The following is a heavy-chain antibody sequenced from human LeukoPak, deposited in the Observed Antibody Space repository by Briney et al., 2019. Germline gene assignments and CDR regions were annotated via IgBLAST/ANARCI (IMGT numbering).Heavy chain of an antibody. V-gene: IGHV3-23*01. CDR3: AKDADIVVVPAAGGNFDY. CDR1: GFTFSSYA. Sequence: PGGSLRLSCAASGFTFSSYAMSWVRQAPGKGPEWVSAISGSGGSTYYADSVKGRFTISRDNSKNTLYLQMNSLRAEDTAVYYCAKDADIVVVPAAGGNFDYWGQGTLVTVSS. CDR2: ISGSGGST. J-gene: IGHJ4*02. D-gene: IGHD2-2*01.